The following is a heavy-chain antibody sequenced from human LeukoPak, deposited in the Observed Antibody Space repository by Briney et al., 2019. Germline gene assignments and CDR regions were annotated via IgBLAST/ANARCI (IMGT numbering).Heavy chain of an antibody. Sequence: SETLSLTCTVSGGSISSSSYYWGWIRQPPGKGLEWIGSIYYSGSTYYNPSLKSRVTISVDTSKNQFSLKLSSVTAADTAVYYCARAHVEELLWFREAGNFDYWGQGTLVTVSS. V-gene: IGHV4-39*01. CDR2: IYYSGST. J-gene: IGHJ4*02. CDR3: ARAHVEELLWFREAGNFDY. D-gene: IGHD3-10*01. CDR1: GGSISSSSYY.